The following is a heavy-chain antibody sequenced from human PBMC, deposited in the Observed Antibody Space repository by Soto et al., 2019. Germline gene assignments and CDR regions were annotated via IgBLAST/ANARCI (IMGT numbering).Heavy chain of an antibody. CDR2: IYYSGST. Sequence: SETLSLTCTVSGGSISSYYWSWIRQPPGKGLEWIGYIYYSGSTNYNPSLKSRVTISVDTSKNQFSLKLSSVTAADTAVYYCARLGSGGYDRCSRIDYWGQGALVTVSS. J-gene: IGHJ4*02. D-gene: IGHD5-12*01. CDR3: ARLGSGGYDRCSRIDY. CDR1: GGSISSYY. V-gene: IGHV4-59*01.